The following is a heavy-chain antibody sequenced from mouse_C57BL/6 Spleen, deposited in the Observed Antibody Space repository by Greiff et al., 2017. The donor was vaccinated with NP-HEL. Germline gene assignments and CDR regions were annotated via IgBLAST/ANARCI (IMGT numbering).Heavy chain of an antibody. Sequence: EVQLQQSGPELVKPGASVKISCKASGYTFTDYYMNWVKQSHGKSLEWIGDINPNNGGTSYNQKFKGKATLTVDKSSSTAYMELRSLTSEDSAVYYCAIPHFYYYGSSKQTHPYFDYWGQGTTLTVSS. J-gene: IGHJ2*01. CDR2: INPNNGGT. D-gene: IGHD1-1*01. V-gene: IGHV1-26*01. CDR3: AIPHFYYYGSSKQTHPYFDY. CDR1: GYTFTDYY.